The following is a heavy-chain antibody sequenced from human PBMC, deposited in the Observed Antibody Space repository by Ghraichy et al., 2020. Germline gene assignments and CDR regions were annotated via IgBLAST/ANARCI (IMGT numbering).Heavy chain of an antibody. J-gene: IGHJ4*02. CDR2: IYSSGST. V-gene: IGHV4-4*07. D-gene: IGHD6-6*01. CDR3: ARAFSSSNGVDY. CDR1: GGSISSYY. Sequence: SETLSLTCTVSGGSISSYYWSWIRQPAGKGLEWIGRIYSSGSTNYNPSLKSRVTMSLDTSKNQFSLKLSSVTAADTALYYCARAFSSSNGVDYWGQGTLVTVSS.